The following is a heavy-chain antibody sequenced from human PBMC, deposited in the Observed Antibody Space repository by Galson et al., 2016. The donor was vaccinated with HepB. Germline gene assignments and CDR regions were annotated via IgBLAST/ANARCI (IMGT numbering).Heavy chain of an antibody. J-gene: IGHJ5*02. V-gene: IGHV3-73*01. D-gene: IGHD3-22*01. CDR1: GFTFSGSA. CDR2: IRSKANNYAT. CDR3: TRAYYDSSGRYNWFDP. Sequence: SLRLSCAASGFTFSGSAMHWVRQASGKGLEWVGRIRSKANNYATVYAASVKGRFTISRDDSKNTAYLQMNSLKTEDTAVYYCTRAYYDSSGRYNWFDPWGQGTLVTVSS.